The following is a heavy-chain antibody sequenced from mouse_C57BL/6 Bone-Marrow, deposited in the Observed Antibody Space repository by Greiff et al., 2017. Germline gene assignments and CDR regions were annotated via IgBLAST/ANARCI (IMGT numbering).Heavy chain of an antibody. CDR3: ARPPPSYYYGSRSREDYFDY. V-gene: IGHV1-82*01. Sequence: QVQLKQSGPELVKPGASVKISCKASGYAFSSSRMNWVKQRPGKGLEWIGGINPGDGDTSYNRKFKGKATLTADKSSSTAYMQLSSLTSEDSAVYFCARPPPSYYYGSRSREDYFDYWGQGTTLTVSS. J-gene: IGHJ2*01. D-gene: IGHD1-1*01. CDR1: GYAFSSSR. CDR2: INPGDGDT.